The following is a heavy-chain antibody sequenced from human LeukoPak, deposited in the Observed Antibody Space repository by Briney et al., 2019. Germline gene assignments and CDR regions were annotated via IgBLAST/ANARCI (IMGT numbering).Heavy chain of an antibody. CDR3: AREDNWNYLESYFDY. Sequence: GGSLRLSCAASGFTFSDYYMSWIRQAPGKGLEWVSYISSSGSTIYYADSVKGRFTISRDNSKNTLYLQMNSLRAEDTAVYYCAREDNWNYLESYFDYWGQGTLVTVSS. J-gene: IGHJ4*02. V-gene: IGHV3-11*04. CDR2: ISSSGSTI. D-gene: IGHD1-7*01. CDR1: GFTFSDYY.